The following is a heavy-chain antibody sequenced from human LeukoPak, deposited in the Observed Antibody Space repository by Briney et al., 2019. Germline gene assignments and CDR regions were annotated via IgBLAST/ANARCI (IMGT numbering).Heavy chain of an antibody. Sequence: PGGSLRLSCAASGFSVSSNYMSWVRQAPGKGLEWVSVIYSGGSSYYGDSVKGRLTISRDNSKNTLYLQMNSLRAEDTAVYYCARAPSAQWYFQHWGQGTLVIVSS. CDR2: IYSGGSS. D-gene: IGHD6-19*01. V-gene: IGHV3-53*01. CDR1: GFSVSSNY. J-gene: IGHJ1*01. CDR3: ARAPSAQWYFQH.